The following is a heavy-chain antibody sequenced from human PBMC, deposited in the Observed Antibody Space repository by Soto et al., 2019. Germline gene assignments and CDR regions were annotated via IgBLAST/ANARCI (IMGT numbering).Heavy chain of an antibody. CDR2: IYSSGRT. CDR1: GGSIDSDDYY. V-gene: IGHV4-30-4*01. CDR3: ARDRGTSPDFFDY. D-gene: IGHD5-12*01. Sequence: SETLSLTCTVSGGSIDSDDYYWTWIRQPPGKGLEWIGYIYSSGRTSYNPSLESRLTISIDTSKNQFSLHLNSVSAADTAVYFCARDRGTSPDFFDYWGQGTLVTVSS. J-gene: IGHJ4*02.